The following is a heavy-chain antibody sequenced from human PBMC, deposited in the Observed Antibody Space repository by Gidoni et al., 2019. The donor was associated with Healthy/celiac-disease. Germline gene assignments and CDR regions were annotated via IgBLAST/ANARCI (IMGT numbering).Heavy chain of an antibody. CDR1: GYTFTSYA. J-gene: IGHJ6*02. Sequence: QVQLGQAGAEVKKPVDSVQVSCKASGYTFTSYAISWVRQAPGQGLEWMGWSSAYNGNTNYAQKLQGRVTMTTDTSTSTAYMELRSLRSDDTSVYYGARAYYDSSGYYLYHYGMDVWGQGTTVTVSS. V-gene: IGHV1-18*01. D-gene: IGHD3-22*01. CDR3: ARAYYDSSGYYLYHYGMDV. CDR2: SSAYNGNT.